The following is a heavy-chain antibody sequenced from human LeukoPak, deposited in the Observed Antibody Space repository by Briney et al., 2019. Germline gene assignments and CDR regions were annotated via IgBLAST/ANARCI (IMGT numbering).Heavy chain of an antibody. CDR2: MNDGGTI. J-gene: IGHJ6*03. CDR3: ARRWNYGRNYYIDV. Sequence: PSETLSLTCAVYGGSFNIYYWSRIRQSPEKGLEWIGEMNDGGTINYNPSLLSRVTISLDRSKNQFSLKLTSVTTADTAVYYCARRWNYGRNYYIDVWGNGATVSVSS. CDR1: GGSFNIYY. V-gene: IGHV4-34*01. D-gene: IGHD1-7*01.